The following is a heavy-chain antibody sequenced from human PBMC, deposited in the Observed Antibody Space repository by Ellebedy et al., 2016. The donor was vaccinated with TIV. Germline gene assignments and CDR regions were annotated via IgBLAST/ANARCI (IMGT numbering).Heavy chain of an antibody. D-gene: IGHD3-10*01. Sequence: GESLKISCAASGFTFSSYWMHWVRQAPGKGLVWVSRINSDGSSTSYADSVKGRFTISRDNSKNTLYLRMNSLRAEDTAVYYCARDPYGSGGDYYGMDVWGQGTTVTVSS. CDR3: ARDPYGSGGDYYGMDV. J-gene: IGHJ6*02. CDR1: GFTFSSYW. CDR2: INSDGSST. V-gene: IGHV3-74*01.